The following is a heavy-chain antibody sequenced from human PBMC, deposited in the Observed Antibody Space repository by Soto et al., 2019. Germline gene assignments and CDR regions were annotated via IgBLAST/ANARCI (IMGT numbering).Heavy chain of an antibody. CDR3: SRGKRVGAAADAYYYGMDV. CDR2: IIPIFGTA. D-gene: IGHD6-13*01. Sequence: SVKVSCKASGGTFSSYAISWVRQAPGQGLEWMGGIIPIFGTANYAQKFQGRVTITADESTSTAYMELSSLRSEDTAVYYCSRGKRVGAAADAYYYGMDVWGQGTTVTVSS. V-gene: IGHV1-69*13. J-gene: IGHJ6*02. CDR1: GGTFSSYA.